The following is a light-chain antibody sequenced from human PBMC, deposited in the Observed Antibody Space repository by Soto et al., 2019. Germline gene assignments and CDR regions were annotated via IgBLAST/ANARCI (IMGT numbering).Light chain of an antibody. V-gene: IGLV1-40*01. J-gene: IGLJ1*01. CDR1: SSNIGAGYD. CDR2: GNS. Sequence: QSVLTQPPSVSGAPGQRATISCTGSSSNIGAGYDVHWYQQLPGTAPKLLIYGNSNRPSGVPDRFSGSKSGTSASLAITGLQAEDEADYYCQSYDSSPYYVFGTGTKLTVL. CDR3: QSYDSSPYYV.